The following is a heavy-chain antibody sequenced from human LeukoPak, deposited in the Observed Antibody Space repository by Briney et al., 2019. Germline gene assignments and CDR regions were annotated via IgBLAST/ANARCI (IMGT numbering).Heavy chain of an antibody. J-gene: IGHJ4*02. CDR2: MNPNSGNT. Sequence: ASVKVSCKASGYTFTSFDINWVRQATGQGLEWMGWMNPNSGNTGFAQKFQGRVTMTRDTSISTAYMELSSLRSEDTAVYYRSRGPIYGSGSYFDYWGQGTLVTVSS. CDR1: GYTFTSFD. CDR3: SRGPIYGSGSYFDY. D-gene: IGHD3-10*01. V-gene: IGHV1-8*01.